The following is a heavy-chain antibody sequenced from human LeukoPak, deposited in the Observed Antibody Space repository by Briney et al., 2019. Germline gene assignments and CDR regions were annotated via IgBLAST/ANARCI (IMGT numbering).Heavy chain of an antibody. CDR1: GGSISSIAYY. CDR3: ARLRDWVLDY. Sequence: PSETLSLTCTVSGGSISSIAYYWGWIRQPPGKGLESTGSIYYSGSTYYDPSTKSRVTISVDTSKNQFSLKLSSVTAADTAVYYCARLRDWVLDYWGQGTLVAVSS. V-gene: IGHV4-39*01. CDR2: IYYSGST. D-gene: IGHD5-24*01. J-gene: IGHJ4*02.